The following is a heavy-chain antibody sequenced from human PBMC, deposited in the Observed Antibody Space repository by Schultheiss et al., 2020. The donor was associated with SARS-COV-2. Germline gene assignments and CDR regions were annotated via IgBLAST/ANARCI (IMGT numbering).Heavy chain of an antibody. CDR2: ISAYNGNT. J-gene: IGHJ6*03. V-gene: IGHV1-18*01. CDR3: ARDASPPLIVVVPAASYYMDV. CDR1: GYTFTSYG. D-gene: IGHD2-2*01. Sequence: ASVKVSCKASGYTFTSYGISWVRQAPGQGLEWMGWISAYNGNTNYAQKLQGRVTMTTDTSTSTAYMELRSLRSDDTAVYYCARDASPPLIVVVPAASYYMDVWGKGTTVTGSS.